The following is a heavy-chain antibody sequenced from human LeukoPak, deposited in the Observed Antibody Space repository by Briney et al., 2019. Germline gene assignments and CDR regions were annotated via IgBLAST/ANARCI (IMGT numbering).Heavy chain of an antibody. Sequence: SETLSLTCTVSGGSISSYYWSWIRQPAGKGLEWIGRIYTSGSTNYNPSLKSRVTMSVDTSKNQFSLKLSSVTAADTAVYYCARDGYYDFWSGYSTSDMFDYWGQGTLVTVSS. V-gene: IGHV4-4*07. J-gene: IGHJ4*02. CDR1: GGSISSYY. CDR3: ARDGYYDFWSGYSTSDMFDY. D-gene: IGHD3-3*01. CDR2: IYTSGST.